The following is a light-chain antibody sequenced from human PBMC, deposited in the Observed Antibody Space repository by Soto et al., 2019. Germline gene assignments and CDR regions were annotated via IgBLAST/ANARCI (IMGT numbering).Light chain of an antibody. CDR3: QSYXXXLXXXX. Sequence: QSVLTQPPSVSGAPGQRVTISCTGSSSNIGAGYDVHWYQQLPGTAPKLLIYGNSNRPSGVPDRFSGSKSGTSASLAITGLQAEDEADYYCQSYXXXLXXXXFGT. CDR1: SSNIGAGYD. J-gene: IGLJ1*01. CDR2: GNS. V-gene: IGLV1-40*01.